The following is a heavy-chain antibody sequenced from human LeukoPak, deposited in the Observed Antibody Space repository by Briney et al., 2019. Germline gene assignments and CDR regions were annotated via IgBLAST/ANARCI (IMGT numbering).Heavy chain of an antibody. D-gene: IGHD2-15*01. V-gene: IGHV3-30-3*01. CDR3: ARDRGYCSGGSCYSGGHYYYYMDV. CDR2: ISYDGSNK. Sequence: GGSLRLSCAVSGFTFSDYAMHWVRQAPGKGLEWVAVISYDGSNKYYADSVKGRFTISRDNSKNTLYLQMNSLRAEDTAVYYCARDRGYCSGGSCYSGGHYYYYMDVWGKGTTVTVSS. J-gene: IGHJ6*03. CDR1: GFTFSDYA.